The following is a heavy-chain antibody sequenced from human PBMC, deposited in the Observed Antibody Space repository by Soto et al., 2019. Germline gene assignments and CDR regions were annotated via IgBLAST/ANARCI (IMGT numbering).Heavy chain of an antibody. CDR3: ARDGPARSSGWYYY. D-gene: IGHD6-19*01. CDR1: GYTFTSYA. J-gene: IGHJ4*02. CDR2: INAGNGNT. Sequence: QVQLVQSGAEVKKPGASVKVSCKASGYTFTSYAMHWVRQAPGQRLEWMGWINAGNGNTKYSQKFQGRVTITRDTSASTAYMELSSLRSEDTAVYYCARDGPARSSGWYYYWGQGTLVTVSS. V-gene: IGHV1-3*01.